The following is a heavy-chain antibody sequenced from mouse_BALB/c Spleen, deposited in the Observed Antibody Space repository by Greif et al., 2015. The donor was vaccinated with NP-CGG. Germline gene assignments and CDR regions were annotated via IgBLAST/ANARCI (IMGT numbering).Heavy chain of an antibody. J-gene: IGHJ2*01. CDR3: ARSGGLRRVNYFDY. CDR1: GFTFSSSG. Sequence: EVQLVESGGGLVQPGGSRKLSCAASGFTFSSSGMHWVRQAPEKGLEWVAYISSGSSTIYYADTVKGRFTISRDNPKNTLFLQMTSLRSEDTAMYYCARSGGLRRVNYFDYWGQGTTLTVSS. CDR2: ISSGSSTI. V-gene: IGHV5-17*02. D-gene: IGHD2-4*01.